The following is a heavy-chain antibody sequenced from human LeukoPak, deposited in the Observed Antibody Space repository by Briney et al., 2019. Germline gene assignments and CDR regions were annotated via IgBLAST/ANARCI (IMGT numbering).Heavy chain of an antibody. J-gene: IGHJ5*02. CDR1: GGSISSCY. CDR3: ARDVSNYDFWSGYFPYNWFDP. CDR2: IYYSGST. V-gene: IGHV4-59*01. D-gene: IGHD3-3*01. Sequence: SETLSLTCTVSGGSISSCYWSWIRQPPGKGLEWIGYIYYSGSTNYNPSLKSRVTISVDTSKNQFSLKLSSVTAADTAVYYCARDVSNYDFWSGYFPYNWFDPWGQGTLVTVSS.